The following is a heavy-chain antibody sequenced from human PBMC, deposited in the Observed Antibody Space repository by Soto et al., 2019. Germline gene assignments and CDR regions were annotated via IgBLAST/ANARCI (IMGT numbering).Heavy chain of an antibody. CDR2: INHTGST. CDR3: AGQGENSGWQIFYYYYGLDV. J-gene: IGHJ6*02. V-gene: IGHV4-34*01. CDR1: GGSVSGYY. D-gene: IGHD6-25*01. Sequence: PSETLSLTCAVYGGSVSGYYWTWIRQSPGKGLEWIGEINHTGSTNYNPSLKGRVTISVDTSKSQFSLRLNSLTAADTAVYYCAGQGENSGWQIFYYYYGLDVWGQGTTVTVSS.